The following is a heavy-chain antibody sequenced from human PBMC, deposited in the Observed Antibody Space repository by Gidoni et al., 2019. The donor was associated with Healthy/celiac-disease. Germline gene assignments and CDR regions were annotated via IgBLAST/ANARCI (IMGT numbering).Heavy chain of an antibody. CDR2: IIPIFGTA. D-gene: IGHD6-25*01. CDR1: GGTLSTYA. CDR3: ARNRGGSDDAFDI. J-gene: IGHJ3*02. Sequence: QVPLVQSRAEVTKPGSSVKVSCQASGGTLSTYAISWVRQAPGQGREWMGGIIPIFGTANYAQKFQCRVTITADESTSTAYMELSSLRSEDTAVYYCARNRGGSDDAFDIWGQGTMVTVSS. V-gene: IGHV1-69*01.